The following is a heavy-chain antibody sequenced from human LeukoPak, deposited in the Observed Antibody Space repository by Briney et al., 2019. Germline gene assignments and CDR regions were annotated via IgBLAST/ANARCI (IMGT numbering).Heavy chain of an antibody. D-gene: IGHD6-13*01. Sequence: GGSLRLSCAASGIDVSSNYMTWIRQAPGKGLEWVSLIYGGDAAYYAESVRGRFMISRDNLKNTLFLQMNSLRVEDTAVYYCVTSTGQQFIPYDYWGQGTHVTVSS. CDR3: VTSTGQQFIPYDY. CDR2: IYGGDAA. CDR1: GIDVSSNY. V-gene: IGHV3-66*02. J-gene: IGHJ4*02.